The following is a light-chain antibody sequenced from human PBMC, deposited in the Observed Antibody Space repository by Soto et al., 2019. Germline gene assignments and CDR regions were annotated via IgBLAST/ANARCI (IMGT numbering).Light chain of an antibody. CDR2: AAS. J-gene: IGKJ4*01. CDR3: QQSYSTPLP. CDR1: QSISSY. V-gene: IGKV1-39*01. Sequence: IQMTQSPSSLSASVGDRVTITCRASQSISSYLNWYQQKPGKAPKLLIYAASSLQSGVPSRFSGSGSGTDFTRTISSLQPEDFATYSCQQSYSTPLPFGGGTKVEIK.